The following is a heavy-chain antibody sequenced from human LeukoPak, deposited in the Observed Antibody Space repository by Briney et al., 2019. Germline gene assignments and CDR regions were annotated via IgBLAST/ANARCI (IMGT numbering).Heavy chain of an antibody. J-gene: IGHJ3*02. CDR2: IYYSGST. D-gene: IGHD3-22*01. CDR3: ARVAYDSSVAFDI. V-gene: IGHV4-59*01. Sequence: PSETPSLTCTVSGGSISSYYWSWIRQPPGKGLEWIGYIYYSGSTNYNPSLKSRVTISVDTSKNQFSLKLSSVTAADTAVYYCARVAYDSSVAFDIWGQGTMVTVSS. CDR1: GGSISSYY.